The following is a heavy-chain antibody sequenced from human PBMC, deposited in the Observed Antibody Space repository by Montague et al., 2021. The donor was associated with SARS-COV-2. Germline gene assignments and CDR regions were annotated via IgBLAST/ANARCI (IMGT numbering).Heavy chain of an antibody. CDR2: FYHGGST. CDR1: GYSINSGYH. V-gene: IGHV4-38-2*02. CDR3: ARAAMNTVTKTDY. D-gene: IGHD4-17*01. Sequence: SETLSLTCTVSGYSINSGYHWGWIRQPPGKGLEWIGSFYHGGSTYYNPSHKSRVTISGDTSQNQFSLKLSSVTAADTAVYYCARAAMNTVTKTDYWGQGTLVTVSS. J-gene: IGHJ4*02.